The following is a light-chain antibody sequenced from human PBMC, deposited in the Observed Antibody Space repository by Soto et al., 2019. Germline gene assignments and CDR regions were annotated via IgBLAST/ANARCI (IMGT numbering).Light chain of an antibody. CDR1: SSDVGYYNL. Sequence: QSALTQPVSVSGSPGQSITISCTGTSSDVGYYNLVSWYQQHPGKAPKVMIYGVYKRPSGVSNRFSGSKSGNTASLTISGLQAEDEADYYCCSYAGVRGIVSGGGTQLTVL. V-gene: IGLV2-23*02. CDR2: GVY. CDR3: CSYAGVRGIV. J-gene: IGLJ7*01.